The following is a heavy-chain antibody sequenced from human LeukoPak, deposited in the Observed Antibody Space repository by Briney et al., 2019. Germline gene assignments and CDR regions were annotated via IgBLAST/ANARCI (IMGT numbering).Heavy chain of an antibody. CDR1: GGSISSGDYY. CDR3: ARVCGGDCYSSFTFDI. J-gene: IGHJ3*02. V-gene: IGHV4-30-4*01. D-gene: IGHD2-21*02. Sequence: PSETLSLTCTVSGGSISSGDYYWSWIRQPPGKGLEWIGYIYYSGSTYYNPPLKSRVTISVDTSKNQFSLKLSSVTAADTAVYYRARVCGGDCYSSFTFDIWGQGTMVTVSS. CDR2: IYYSGST.